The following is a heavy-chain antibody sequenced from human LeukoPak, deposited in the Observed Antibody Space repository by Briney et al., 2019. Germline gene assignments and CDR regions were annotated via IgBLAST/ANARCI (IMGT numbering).Heavy chain of an antibody. Sequence: SETLSLTCTVPDGSISNSFWNWVRQPPGKGLEWIAYIHTSGSTNYNPAFKSRVTLSVDTSKGQFSLRLNSVTASDTAVYYCANSYDGKIVPFDNWGQGTPVTVSS. CDR1: DGSISNSF. V-gene: IGHV4-4*09. J-gene: IGHJ4*02. CDR3: ANSYDGKIVPFDN. CDR2: IHTSGST. D-gene: IGHD4-23*01.